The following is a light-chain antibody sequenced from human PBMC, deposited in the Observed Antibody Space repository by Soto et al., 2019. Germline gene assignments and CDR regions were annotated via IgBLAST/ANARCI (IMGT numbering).Light chain of an antibody. CDR2: AAS. CDR1: QDINTY. V-gene: IGKV1-9*01. J-gene: IGKJ5*01. Sequence: DIQLTQSPSFLSASVGVRVTITCRASQDINTYLAWYQQKPGKAPKLLIFAASTLQNGVPSRFSGSGSGTEFTVTITSLQPEDFATYYCQQRKSYPITFGQGTRLEIK. CDR3: QQRKSYPIT.